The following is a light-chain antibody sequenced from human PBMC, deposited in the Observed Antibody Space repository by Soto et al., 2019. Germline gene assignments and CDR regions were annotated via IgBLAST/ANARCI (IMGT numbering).Light chain of an antibody. CDR2: DVS. J-gene: IGLJ1*01. CDR3: CSYTSSSTPWV. V-gene: IGLV2-14*03. Sequence: QSALTQPASVSGSPGQSITISCTGTSSDVGGYNYVSWYQQHPGEAPNLMICDVSDRPSGVSNRFSASKSGNTASLTISGLQPEDEADYFCCSYTSSSTPWVFGTGTKVTVL. CDR1: SSDVGGYNY.